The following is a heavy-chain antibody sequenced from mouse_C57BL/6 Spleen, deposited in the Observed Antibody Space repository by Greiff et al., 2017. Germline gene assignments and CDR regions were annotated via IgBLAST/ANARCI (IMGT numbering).Heavy chain of an antibody. J-gene: IGHJ1*03. CDR2: ISYDGSN. Sequence: VQLKQSGPGLVKPSQSLSLTCSVTGYSITSGYYWNWIRQFPGNKLEWMRYISYDGSNNYNPSLKNRISITRDTSKNQFFLKLNSVTTEDTATYYCARGGGYYPWYFDVWGTGTTVTVSS. V-gene: IGHV3-6*01. CDR1: GYSITSGYY. CDR3: ARGGGYYPWYFDV. D-gene: IGHD2-3*01.